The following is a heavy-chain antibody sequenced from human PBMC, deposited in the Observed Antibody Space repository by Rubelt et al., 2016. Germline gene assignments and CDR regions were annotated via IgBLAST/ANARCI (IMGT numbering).Heavy chain of an antibody. CDR2: ISGSGGST. D-gene: IGHD3-16*01. Sequence: EVQLLESGGGLVQPGGSLRLSCAASGFTFSSYAMSWVRQAPGKGLEWVSAISGSGGSTYYADSVKGRFTMSRDNSKNTLYLQMNSRRAEDTAVYYCAKDLPPLRTGGDYAFDIWGQGTMVTVSS. CDR1: GFTFSSYA. V-gene: IGHV3-23*01. CDR3: AKDLPPLRTGGDYAFDI. J-gene: IGHJ3*02.